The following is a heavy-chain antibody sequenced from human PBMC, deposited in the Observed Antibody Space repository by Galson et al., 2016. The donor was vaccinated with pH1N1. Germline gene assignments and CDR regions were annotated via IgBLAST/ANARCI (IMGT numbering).Heavy chain of an antibody. D-gene: IGHD1-26*01. V-gene: IGHV1-46*01. CDR2: INPIGGMA. CDR1: GYTFTREY. CDR3: VRDLGRLRDF. J-gene: IGHJ4*02. Sequence: SVKVSCKASGYTFTREYIHWVRQAPGLGLQWMGVINPIGGMATYTQNFQDRLTMTVDASTSTVYMELTSLRSEDTAVYYCVRDLGRLRDFWGQGTLVTVSS.